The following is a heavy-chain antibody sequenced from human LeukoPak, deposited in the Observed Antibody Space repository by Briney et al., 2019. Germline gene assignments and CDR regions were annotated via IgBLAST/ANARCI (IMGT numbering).Heavy chain of an antibody. J-gene: IGHJ4*02. CDR1: GGSISSSSYY. Sequence: SETLSLTCTVSGGSISSSSYYWGWIRQPPGKGLEWIGNIYYSGSTYNNPSIKSRATKSSVTSTNQLSLKLSSVTAADTAVDYCARHRLSGNSNQYYFDYWGQGTLVTVSS. CDR3: ARHRLSGNSNQYYFDY. CDR2: IYYSGST. D-gene: IGHD4-23*01. V-gene: IGHV4-39*07.